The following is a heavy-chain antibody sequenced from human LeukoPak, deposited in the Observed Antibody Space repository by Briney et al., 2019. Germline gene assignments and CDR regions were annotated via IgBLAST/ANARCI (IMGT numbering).Heavy chain of an antibody. J-gene: IGHJ4*02. Sequence: SQTLSLTCTVSGCSISSGDYYWSWIRQPPGKGLEWIGYIYYSGSTYYNPSLKSRVTISVDTSKHQFSLKLSSVTAADTAVYYCARDHYYDSSGYYPLDYWGQGTLVTVSS. CDR1: GCSISSGDYY. CDR2: IYYSGST. V-gene: IGHV4-30-4*01. D-gene: IGHD3-22*01. CDR3: ARDHYYDSSGYYPLDY.